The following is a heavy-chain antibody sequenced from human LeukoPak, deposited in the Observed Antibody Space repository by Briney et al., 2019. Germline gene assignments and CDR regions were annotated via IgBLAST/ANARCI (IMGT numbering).Heavy chain of an antibody. CDR3: ARSYCSGGTCYFDY. Sequence: PGRSRRPSCAASGFTFSNYWMHWVRQAPGKGLVWVSRINSDESLTTYADYVRGRFTISRDNAKNTLYLQMNSLRAEDTAVYYCARSYCSGGTCYFDYWGQGTLVTVSS. D-gene: IGHD2-15*01. CDR1: GFTFSNYW. J-gene: IGHJ4*02. V-gene: IGHV3-74*03. CDR2: INSDESLT.